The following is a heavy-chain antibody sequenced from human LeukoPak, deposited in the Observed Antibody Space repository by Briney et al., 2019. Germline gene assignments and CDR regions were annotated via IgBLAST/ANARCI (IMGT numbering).Heavy chain of an antibody. CDR1: GGSISSSSYY. V-gene: IGHV4-39*01. CDR2: IYYSGST. Sequence: SETLSLTCTVSGGSISSSSYYWGWIRQPPGRGLEWIGSIYYSGSTYYNPSLKSRVTISVDTSKNQFSLKLSSVTAADTAVYYCARSYGSGSYYPLDYWGQGTLVTVSS. CDR3: ARSYGSGSYYPLDY. D-gene: IGHD3-10*01. J-gene: IGHJ4*02.